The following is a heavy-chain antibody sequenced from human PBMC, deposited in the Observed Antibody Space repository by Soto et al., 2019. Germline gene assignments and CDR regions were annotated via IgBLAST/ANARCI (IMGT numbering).Heavy chain of an antibody. J-gene: IGHJ4*02. Sequence: QLLESGGGLVQPGGSLRLSCAASGFTFSDYAMSWVRQAPGKGLEWVSSISSGGGSPYYADSVKGRFTISRNNSKNPLFLQMNSLRPEDTAVYYWSKGDGRIVPRHFDYWGQGTLVTVTS. D-gene: IGHD1-26*01. CDR3: SKGDGRIVPRHFDY. CDR1: GFTFSDYA. V-gene: IGHV3-23*01. CDR2: ISSGGGSP.